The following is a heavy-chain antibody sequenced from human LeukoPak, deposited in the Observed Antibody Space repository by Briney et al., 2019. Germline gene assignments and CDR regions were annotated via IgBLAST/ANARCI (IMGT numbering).Heavy chain of an antibody. J-gene: IGHJ4*02. V-gene: IGHV3-23*01. Sequence: PGGSLRLSCAASGFTFSSYAMSWVRQAPGKGLEWVSAISGSGGSTYYADSVKGRFTISRDNSKNTLYLQMNSLRAEDTAVYYCAKWTYYYDSSGYYGRDFDYWGQGTLVTVSS. CDR2: ISGSGGST. D-gene: IGHD3-22*01. CDR3: AKWTYYYDSSGYYGRDFDY. CDR1: GFTFSSYA.